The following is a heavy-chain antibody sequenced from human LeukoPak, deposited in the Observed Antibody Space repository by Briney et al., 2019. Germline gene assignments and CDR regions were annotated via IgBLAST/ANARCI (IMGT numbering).Heavy chain of an antibody. CDR2: INPNSGGT. V-gene: IGHV1-2*02. Sequence: ASVKVSCKASGYTFTGYYMHWVRQAPGQGLEWMGWINPNSGGTNYAQKFQGRVTMTRDTSISTAYMELSRLRSDDTAVYYCARGATRLLYGSGSYYRKAKVHFDYWGQGTLVTVSS. CDR3: ARGATRLLYGSGSYYRKAKVHFDY. CDR1: GYTFTGYY. D-gene: IGHD3-10*01. J-gene: IGHJ4*02.